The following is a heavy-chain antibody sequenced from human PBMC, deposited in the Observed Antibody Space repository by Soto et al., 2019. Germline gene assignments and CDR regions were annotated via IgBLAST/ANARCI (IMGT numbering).Heavy chain of an antibody. J-gene: IGHJ6*03. CDR3: ARATVEVPAAMGVGYYYYMDV. Sequence: EVQLVESGGGVVRPGGSLRLSCAASGFSFDDYGMSWVRQAPGKGLEWVSGINWNGGSTGYADSVKGRFTISRDNAKNFLYLQMNSLRAEDTALYHCARATVEVPAAMGVGYYYYMDVWGKGTTVTVSS. V-gene: IGHV3-20*01. CDR2: INWNGGST. D-gene: IGHD2-2*01. CDR1: GFSFDDYG.